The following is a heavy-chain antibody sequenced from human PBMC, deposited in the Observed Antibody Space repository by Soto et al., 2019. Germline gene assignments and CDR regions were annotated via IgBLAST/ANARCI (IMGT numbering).Heavy chain of an antibody. Sequence: SETLSLSCTVSGDPMRSYYWSWIRQAPGKGLEWIGYIYHSASTNYNPSLESRVTISIDTAKKQFSLKMSSVTAADTAVYYCVEVGQESRNYFYYGMDVWAKASRSPSP. CDR1: GDPMRSYY. V-gene: IGHV4-59*01. CDR3: VEVGQESRNYFYYGMDV. D-gene: IGHD1-1*01. J-gene: IGHJ6*02. CDR2: IYHSAST.